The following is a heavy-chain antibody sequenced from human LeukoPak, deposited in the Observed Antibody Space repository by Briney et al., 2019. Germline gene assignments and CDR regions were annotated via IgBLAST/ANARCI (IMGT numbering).Heavy chain of an antibody. CDR1: GGSISSGGYY. D-gene: IGHD6-19*01. CDR2: IYHSGST. Sequence: ASETLSLTCTVSGGSISSGGYYWSWIRQPPGKGLEWIGYIYHSGSTYYNPSLKSRVTISVDRSKNQFSLKLSSVTAADTAVYYCVRMGSGWSLGYWGQGTLVTVSS. CDR3: VRMGSGWSLGY. V-gene: IGHV4-30-2*01. J-gene: IGHJ4*02.